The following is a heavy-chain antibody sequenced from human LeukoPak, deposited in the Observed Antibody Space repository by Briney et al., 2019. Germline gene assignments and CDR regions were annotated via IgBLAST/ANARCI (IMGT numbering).Heavy chain of an antibody. D-gene: IGHD3-22*01. Sequence: ASVKVPCKASGYTFTGYYMHWVRQAPGQGLEWMGWISAYNGNTNYAQKLQGRVTMTTDTSTSTAYMELRSLRSDDTAVYYCARDDYYDSSGYYFCDYWGQGTLVTVSS. CDR3: ARDDYYDSSGYYFCDY. CDR1: GYTFTGYY. J-gene: IGHJ4*02. V-gene: IGHV1-18*04. CDR2: ISAYNGNT.